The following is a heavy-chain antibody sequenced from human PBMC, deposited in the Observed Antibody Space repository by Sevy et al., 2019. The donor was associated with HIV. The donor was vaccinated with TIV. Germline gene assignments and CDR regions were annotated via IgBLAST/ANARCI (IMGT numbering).Heavy chain of an antibody. Sequence: GGSLRLSCEASGFSFSRYGMHWVRQVAGKGLEWVVVISLYGDNKYYSASVRGRFAISRDNSENPMHLQMNNLRLDDTAVYYCAKGLSSIYPYGMDVWGQGTTVTVSS. CDR1: GFSFSRYG. CDR3: AKGLSSIYPYGMDV. V-gene: IGHV3-30*18. D-gene: IGHD3-16*01. CDR2: ISLYGDNK. J-gene: IGHJ6*02.